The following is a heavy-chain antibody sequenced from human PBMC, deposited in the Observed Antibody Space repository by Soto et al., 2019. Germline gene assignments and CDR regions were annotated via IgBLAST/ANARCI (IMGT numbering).Heavy chain of an antibody. V-gene: IGHV3-23*01. CDR3: AKGESSVSARDFDP. Sequence: DVQLLESGGDLAQPGGSLRLSCEASGFTFNNYAIAWVRQAPGKGLEWVSGITSSGAAYYADSMKGRFTISRDNSKNTPYLQMNSLRAEDTAVYYCAKGESSVSARDFDPWGQGTLVTVSS. J-gene: IGHJ5*02. CDR1: GFTFNNYA. D-gene: IGHD3-22*01. CDR2: ITSSGAA.